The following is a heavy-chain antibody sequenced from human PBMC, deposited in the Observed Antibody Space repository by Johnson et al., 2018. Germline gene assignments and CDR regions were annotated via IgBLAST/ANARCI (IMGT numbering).Heavy chain of an antibody. CDR2: ISYDGSKK. CDR1: GFTFNCYG. CDR3: AIDGYCGGDCYSESFQH. J-gene: IGHJ1*01. D-gene: IGHD2-21*02. Sequence: VQLVQCGGGVVRRGRSLRLSCAAAGFTFNCYGMNWVRQAPGQGLEWVAVISYDGSKKYYADSVKGRFTITRVNTKNSLYLQMNSLRAEDTAVYYCAIDGYCGGDCYSESFQHWGQGTLVTVSS. V-gene: IGHV3-30*03.